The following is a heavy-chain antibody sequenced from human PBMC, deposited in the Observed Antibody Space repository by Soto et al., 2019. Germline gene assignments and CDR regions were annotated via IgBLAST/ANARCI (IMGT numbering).Heavy chain of an antibody. Sequence: SLRLSCAASGFTFSDYYIHWIRRAPGKGLEWISYISGNGEVIQYAASARGRFTISRDNAENSVYLEMESLRDEDTALYYCARDVDADFRTDFDYWGRGTLVTVSS. V-gene: IGHV3-11*01. CDR2: ISGNGEVI. CDR1: GFTFSDYY. CDR3: ARDVDADFRTDFDY. J-gene: IGHJ4*02. D-gene: IGHD4-17*01.